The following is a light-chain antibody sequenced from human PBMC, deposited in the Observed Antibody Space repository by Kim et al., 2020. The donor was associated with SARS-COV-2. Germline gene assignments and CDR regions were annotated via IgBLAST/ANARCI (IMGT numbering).Light chain of an antibody. CDR3: QAWDSSTDYV. V-gene: IGLV3-1*01. CDR2: QDT. J-gene: IGLJ1*01. Sequence: SYELTQPPSVSVSPGQTASITCSGDKLGDKYACWYQQKPGQSPVVVIYQDTKRPSGIPERFSGSNSGNTPTLTISGTQAMDEADYYCQAWDSSTDYVFGT. CDR1: KLGDKY.